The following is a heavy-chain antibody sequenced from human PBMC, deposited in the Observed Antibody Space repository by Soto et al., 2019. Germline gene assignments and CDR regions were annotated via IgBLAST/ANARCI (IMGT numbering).Heavy chain of an antibody. D-gene: IGHD5-18*01. CDR1: GGSISSYY. Sequence: SETLSLTCTVAGGSISSYYWSWIRQPPGKGLEWIGYIYYSGSTNYNPSLKSRVTISVDTSKNQFSLKLSSVTAADTAVCYCARASDLGYGYGYNWFDPWGQGTLVTVSS. CDR3: ARASDLGYGYGYNWFDP. CDR2: IYYSGST. V-gene: IGHV4-59*01. J-gene: IGHJ5*02.